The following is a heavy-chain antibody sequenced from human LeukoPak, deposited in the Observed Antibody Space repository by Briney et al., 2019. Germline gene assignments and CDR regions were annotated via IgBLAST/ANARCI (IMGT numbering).Heavy chain of an antibody. CDR3: ARLIDRWELLTLDY. J-gene: IGHJ4*02. V-gene: IGHV3-33*01. CDR1: GFTFSSYG. CDR2: IWYDGSNK. Sequence: GRSLRLSCAASGFTFSSYGMHWVRQAPGKGLEWVAVIWYDGSNKYYADSVKGRFTISRDNSQNTLYLQMNSLRAEDTAVYYCARLIDRWELLTLDYWGQGTLVTVSS. D-gene: IGHD1-26*01.